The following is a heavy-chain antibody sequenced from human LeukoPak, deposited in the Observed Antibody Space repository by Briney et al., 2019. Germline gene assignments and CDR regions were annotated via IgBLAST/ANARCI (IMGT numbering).Heavy chain of an antibody. Sequence: GASVKVSCKASGGAFSSYAISWVRQAPGQGLEWMGGIIPIFGTANYAQKFQGRVTITADESTSTAYMELSSLRSEDTAVYYCARETPDSSGWYRLPNAFDIWGQGTMVTVSS. V-gene: IGHV1-69*13. D-gene: IGHD6-19*01. CDR3: ARETPDSSGWYRLPNAFDI. CDR1: GGAFSSYA. J-gene: IGHJ3*02. CDR2: IIPIFGTA.